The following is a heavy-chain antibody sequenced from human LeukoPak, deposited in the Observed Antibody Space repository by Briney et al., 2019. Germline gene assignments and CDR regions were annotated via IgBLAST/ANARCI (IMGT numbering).Heavy chain of an antibody. D-gene: IGHD3-22*01. CDR3: ARDRRYYYVSSGYSYFDY. CDR1: GGSISSGSYY. J-gene: IGHJ4*02. Sequence: SETLSLTCTVSGGSISSGSYYWSWIRQPAGKGLEWIGRIYTSGSTNYNPSLKSRVTISVDTSKNQFSLKLSSVTAADTAVYYCARDRRYYYVSSGYSYFDYWGQGTLVTVSS. CDR2: IYTSGST. V-gene: IGHV4-61*02.